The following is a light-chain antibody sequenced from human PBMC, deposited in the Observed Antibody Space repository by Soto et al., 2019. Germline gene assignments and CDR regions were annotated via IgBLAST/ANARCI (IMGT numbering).Light chain of an antibody. Sequence: ENVLMQSPGTMSLSPGERATLSCRASQSVSSSYLAWYQQKPGQAPRLLIYGASSRATGIPDRFSGSGSGTDFTLTISRLEPEDFAVYYCQQYGSSPPLTFGGGTKVEIK. CDR3: QQYGSSPPLT. CDR1: QSVSSSY. V-gene: IGKV3-20*01. J-gene: IGKJ4*01. CDR2: GAS.